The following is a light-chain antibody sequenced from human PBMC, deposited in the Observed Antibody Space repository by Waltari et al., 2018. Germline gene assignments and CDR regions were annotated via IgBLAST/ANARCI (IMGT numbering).Light chain of an antibody. Sequence: DIVMTQSPDSLAVSLGERATINCKSSQSVLYSSNNKNYLAWYQQKPGQPPKLRIYWASTREFGVPDRFSGSGSGTDFTLTIGSLQAEDVAVYYCQQYYRAPRTFGQGTKVEIK. CDR1: QSVLYSSNNKNY. V-gene: IGKV4-1*01. CDR3: QQYYRAPRT. J-gene: IGKJ1*01. CDR2: WAS.